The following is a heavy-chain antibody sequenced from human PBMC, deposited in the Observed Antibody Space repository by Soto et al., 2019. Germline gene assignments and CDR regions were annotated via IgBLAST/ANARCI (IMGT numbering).Heavy chain of an antibody. CDR3: ARDAETYYYDSSGYYWLSHRVPFDY. CDR2: ISAYNGNT. Sequence: QVQLVQSGAEVKKPGASVKVSCKASDYTFTSYGISWVRQAPGQGLEWMGWISAYNGNTNYAQNLQGRVTMTTDTSTSTAYMELRSLRSDDTAVYYCARDAETYYYDSSGYYWLSHRVPFDYWGQGTLVTVSS. CDR1: DYTFTSYG. J-gene: IGHJ4*02. V-gene: IGHV1-18*01. D-gene: IGHD3-22*01.